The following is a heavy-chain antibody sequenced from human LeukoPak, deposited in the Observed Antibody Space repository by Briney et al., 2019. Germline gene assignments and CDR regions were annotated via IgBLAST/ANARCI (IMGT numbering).Heavy chain of an antibody. Sequence: GASVKVSCKASGYTFTGYYMHWVRQAPGQGLEWMGWINPNSGGTNYAQKFQGRVTMTRDTSISTAYMELSGLRSDDTAVYYCARDLGYCSSTSCYIESYWGQGTLVTVSS. J-gene: IGHJ4*02. CDR2: INPNSGGT. CDR1: GYTFTGYY. CDR3: ARDLGYCSSTSCYIESY. V-gene: IGHV1-2*02. D-gene: IGHD2-2*02.